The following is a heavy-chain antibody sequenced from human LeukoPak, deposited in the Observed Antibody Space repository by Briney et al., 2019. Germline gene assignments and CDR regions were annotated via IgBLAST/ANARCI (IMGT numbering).Heavy chain of an antibody. CDR1: GFIFSSYA. V-gene: IGHV3-23*01. CDR3: AKDPTYDSSGMFDY. Sequence: GGSLRLSCAASGFIFSSYAMSWVRQAPGKGLEWVSAISGSGGSTYYADSVKGRFTISRDNSKNTLYLQMNSLRAEDTAVYCCAKDPTYDSSGMFDYWGQGTLVTVSS. D-gene: IGHD3-22*01. J-gene: IGHJ4*02. CDR2: ISGSGGST.